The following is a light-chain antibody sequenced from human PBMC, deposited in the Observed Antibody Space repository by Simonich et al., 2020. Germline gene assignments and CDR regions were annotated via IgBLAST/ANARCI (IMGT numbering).Light chain of an antibody. CDR2: DVS. Sequence: QSALTQPASVSGSPGQSITISCTGTSSDVGGYNYVSWSQQHPGKAPKLMIYDVSNRPSGVSKRFSGAKSGNTASLTISGLQAEDEADYYCSSYTSSSTWVFGGGTKLTVL. CDR3: SSYTSSSTWV. J-gene: IGLJ3*02. CDR1: SSDVGGYNY. V-gene: IGLV2-14*03.